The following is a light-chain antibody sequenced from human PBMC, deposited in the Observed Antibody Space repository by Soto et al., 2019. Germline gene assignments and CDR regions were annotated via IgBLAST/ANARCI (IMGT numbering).Light chain of an antibody. J-gene: IGKJ5*01. Sequence: DIQMTQSPSSLSASVGDRVTITCRASQSISYYLNWYQQTPGMAPKVLIYAASNLQSGVPSRFSGSGSGTDFTLTISSLQPEDFVTDYCQQSYSSPITFGQGTRLEIK. CDR2: AAS. V-gene: IGKV1-39*01. CDR3: QQSYSSPIT. CDR1: QSISYY.